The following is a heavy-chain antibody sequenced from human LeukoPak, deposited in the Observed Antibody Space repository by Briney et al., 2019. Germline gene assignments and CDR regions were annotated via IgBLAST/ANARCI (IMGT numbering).Heavy chain of an antibody. V-gene: IGHV4-4*07. CDR2: IYNSGNT. Sequence: SETLSLTCTVSGGSIISYYWSWIRQPAGKGLEWIGRIYNSGNTNYNPSLRSRVTMSVDTSKNQFSLRLSSVTAADTAVYYCARGPYSSGWYSIDYWGQGTPVTVSS. D-gene: IGHD6-19*01. CDR3: ARGPYSSGWYSIDY. CDR1: GGSIISYY. J-gene: IGHJ4*02.